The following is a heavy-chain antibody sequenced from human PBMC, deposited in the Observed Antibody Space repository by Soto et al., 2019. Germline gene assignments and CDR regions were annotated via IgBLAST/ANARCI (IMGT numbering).Heavy chain of an antibody. D-gene: IGHD3-9*01. J-gene: IGHJ4*02. Sequence: GGPLRLYCAASGFTFSSYGMHWFRQAPGKGLEWVAVISYDGSNKYYADSVKGRFTVSRDNAKNSLFLVMNSLRAEDTAVYYCARDKDWAFDYWGQGTLVTVSS. CDR2: ISYDGSNK. CDR1: GFTFSSYG. CDR3: ARDKDWAFDY. V-gene: IGHV3-30*03.